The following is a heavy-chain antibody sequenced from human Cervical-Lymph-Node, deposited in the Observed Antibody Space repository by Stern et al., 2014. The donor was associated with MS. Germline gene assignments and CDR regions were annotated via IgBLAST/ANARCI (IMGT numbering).Heavy chain of an antibody. CDR2: IIPIVGTA. CDR3: ARGELKEGLVRGMDV. CDR1: GGTFSSYA. J-gene: IGHJ6*02. V-gene: IGHV1-69*01. Sequence: VQLVESGGEVKKPGSSVKVSCKASGGTFSSYAISWVRQAPGQGLEWMGGIIPIVGTANYAQKFHGSVTSTANESTSTAYMELSSLRSEDTAVYYCARGELKEGLVRGMDVWGQGTTVTVSS. D-gene: IGHD1-26*01.